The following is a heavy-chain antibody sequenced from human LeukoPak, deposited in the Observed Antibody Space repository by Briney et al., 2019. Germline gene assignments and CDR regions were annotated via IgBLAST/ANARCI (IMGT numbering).Heavy chain of an antibody. Sequence: PGGSLRLSCEASGFTFTSFWMSWVRQAPGKGLEWVANIKQDGSEKYYVDPVKGRFTISRDNAKNSLYLQMNSLRAEDTAAYYCARDTSGGWYGLIDYWGQGTPVTVSS. CDR1: GFTFTSFW. CDR2: IKQDGSEK. V-gene: IGHV3-7*01. D-gene: IGHD6-19*01. J-gene: IGHJ4*02. CDR3: ARDTSGGWYGLIDY.